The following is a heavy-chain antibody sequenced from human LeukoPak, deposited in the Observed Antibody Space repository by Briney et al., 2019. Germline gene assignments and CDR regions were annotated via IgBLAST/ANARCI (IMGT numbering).Heavy chain of an antibody. D-gene: IGHD3-10*02. J-gene: IGHJ6*04. CDR2: ISSTRPTI. V-gene: IGHV3-48*03. CDR3: AELGITMIGGV. Sequence: GGSLRLSCAASGFSFSSYNMNWVRQAPGKGLEWISYISSTRPTIYYADSVKGRFTISRDNAKNSLYLQMNSLRAEDTAVYYCAELGITMIGGVWGKGTTVTISS. CDR1: GFSFSSYN.